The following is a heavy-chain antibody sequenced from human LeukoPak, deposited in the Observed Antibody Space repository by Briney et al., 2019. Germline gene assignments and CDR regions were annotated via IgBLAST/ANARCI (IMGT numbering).Heavy chain of an antibody. CDR2: IYYSGST. Sequence: PSETLSLTCTVSGGSISSYYWSWIRQPPGKGLEWIGYIYYSGSTNYNPSLKSRVTISVDTSKNQFSLKLSSVTAADTAVYYCARGHPYYYDSSGYDYWGQGTLVTVSS. D-gene: IGHD3-22*01. V-gene: IGHV4-59*01. J-gene: IGHJ4*02. CDR1: GGSISSYY. CDR3: ARGHPYYYDSSGYDY.